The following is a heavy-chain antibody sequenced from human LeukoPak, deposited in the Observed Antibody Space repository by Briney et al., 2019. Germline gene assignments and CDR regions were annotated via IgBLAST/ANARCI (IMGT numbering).Heavy chain of an antibody. J-gene: IGHJ6*02. Sequence: GGSLRLSCAASGFTFSSYAMHWVRQAPGKGLEWVAVISYDGSNKYYADSVKGRFTISRDNSKNTLYLQMNSLRAEDTAVYYCARGSTTYYYYYGMDVWGQGTMVTVSS. CDR2: ISYDGSNK. D-gene: IGHD2-2*01. V-gene: IGHV3-30*04. CDR3: ARGSTTYYYYYGMDV. CDR1: GFTFSSYA.